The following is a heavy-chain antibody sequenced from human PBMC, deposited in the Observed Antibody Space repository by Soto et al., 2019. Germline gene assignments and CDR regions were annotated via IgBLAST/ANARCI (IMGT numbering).Heavy chain of an antibody. J-gene: IGHJ4*02. D-gene: IGHD3-3*01. Sequence: SETLSLTCTVSGGSISSYYWSWIRQPPGKGLEWIGYIYYSGSTNYNPSLKSRVTISVDTSKNQFSLKLSSVTAADTAVYYCARQAGHDFWSGYLYYFDYWGQGTLVTVSS. CDR2: IYYSGST. CDR3: ARQAGHDFWSGYLYYFDY. CDR1: GGSISSYY. V-gene: IGHV4-59*08.